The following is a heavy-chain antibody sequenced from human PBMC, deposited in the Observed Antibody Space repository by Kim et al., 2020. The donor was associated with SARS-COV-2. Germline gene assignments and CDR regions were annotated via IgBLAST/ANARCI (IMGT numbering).Heavy chain of an antibody. CDR1: GGSFSGYY. Sequence: SETLSLTCAVYGGSFSGYYWSWIRQPPGKGLEWIGEINHSGSTNYNPSLKSRVTISVDTSKNQFSLKLSSVTAADTAVYYCARGGRSTIRFMDVWGQGTTVTVSS. V-gene: IGHV4-34*01. J-gene: IGHJ6*02. CDR3: ARGGRSTIRFMDV. CDR2: INHSGST. D-gene: IGHD2-2*01.